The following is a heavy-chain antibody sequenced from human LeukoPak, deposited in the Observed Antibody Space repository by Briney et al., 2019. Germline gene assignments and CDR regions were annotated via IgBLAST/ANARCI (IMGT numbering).Heavy chain of an antibody. V-gene: IGHV3-21*01. CDR2: ISSSSSYI. J-gene: IGHJ6*02. Sequence: GGSLRLSCAASGFTFSSYSMNWVRQAPGKGLEWVSSISSSSSYIYYADSVKGRFTISRDNAKNSLYLQMNSLRAEDTAVYYCARDEEVAGTNPGYYYYYGMDVWGQGTTVTVPS. CDR1: GFTFSSYS. CDR3: ARDEEVAGTNPGYYYYYGMDV. D-gene: IGHD6-19*01.